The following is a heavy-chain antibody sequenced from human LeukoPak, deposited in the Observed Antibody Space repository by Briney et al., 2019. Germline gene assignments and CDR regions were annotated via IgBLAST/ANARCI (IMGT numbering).Heavy chain of an antibody. V-gene: IGHV4-34*01. CDR1: GGSFSGYY. CDR3: ARGSELRPARYSSSWGVFLHAFEI. D-gene: IGHD6-13*01. J-gene: IGHJ3*02. CDR2: INHSGST. Sequence: SETLSLTCAVYGGSFSGYYWSWIRQPPGKGLEWIGEINHSGSTNYNPSLKSRVTISVDTSKNQFSLKLSSVTAADTAVYYCARGSELRPARYSSSWGVFLHAFEIWGQGTMVTVSS.